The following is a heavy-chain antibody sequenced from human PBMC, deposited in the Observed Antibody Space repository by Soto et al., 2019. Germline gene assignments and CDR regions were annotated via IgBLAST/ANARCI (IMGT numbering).Heavy chain of an antibody. V-gene: IGHV5-51*01. Sequence: SRTVSVRGSVYGCASYWIGWLRQMPGKGLEWMGIIYPGDSDTRYSPSFQGQVTISADKSISTAYLQWSSLKASDTAMYYCARVNYTGYSFDYWGQGTLVTVSS. CDR2: IYPGDSDT. CDR3: ARVNYTGYSFDY. J-gene: IGHJ4*02. D-gene: IGHD3-9*01. CDR1: VYGCASYW.